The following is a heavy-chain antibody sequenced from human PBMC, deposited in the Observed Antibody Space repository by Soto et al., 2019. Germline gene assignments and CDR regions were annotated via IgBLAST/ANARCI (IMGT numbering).Heavy chain of an antibody. CDR2: ILYSGST. CDR1: GGSITRNNHY. CDR3: ARLGSSGWYQGSYFDY. D-gene: IGHD6-19*01. Sequence: QLQLQESGPGLVKPSETLSLTCIVSGGSITRNNHYWGWIRQSPGKGLEWIGSILYSGSTNYNPSLKSRVTLSVETSKNQVARKMSSVTAADTALYYCARLGSSGWYQGSYFDYWGQGTLVTVSS. V-gene: IGHV4-39*01. J-gene: IGHJ4*02.